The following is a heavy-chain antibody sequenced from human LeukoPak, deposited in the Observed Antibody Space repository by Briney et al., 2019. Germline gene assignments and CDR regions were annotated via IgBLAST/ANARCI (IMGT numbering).Heavy chain of an antibody. CDR3: ARVKIILWFGDSPKFDS. CDR1: GYTFTDYN. V-gene: IGHV1-2*02. D-gene: IGHD3-10*01. J-gene: IGHJ4*02. Sequence: ASVKVSCKASGYTFTDYNIHWVRQAPGQVLEWMGWINPNSGAADYAQNFQDRVTLTRDTSISTAYMDLSRLTSDDTAVYYCARVKIILWFGDSPKFDSWGQGTLVTVSS. CDR2: INPNSGAA.